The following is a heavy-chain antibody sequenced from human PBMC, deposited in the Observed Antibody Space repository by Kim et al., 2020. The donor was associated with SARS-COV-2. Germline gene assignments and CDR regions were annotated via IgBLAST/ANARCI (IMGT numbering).Heavy chain of an antibody. CDR1: GFTFSSYA. D-gene: IGHD5-12*01. CDR2: ISYDGSNK. CDR3: ARDFNRATVATISVGYYYGMDV. J-gene: IGHJ6*02. Sequence: GGSLRLSCAASGFTFSSYAMHWVRQAPGKGLEWVAVISYDGSNKYYADSVKGRFTISRDNSKNTLYLQMNSLRAEDTAVYYCARDFNRATVATISVGYYYGMDVWGQGTTVTVSS. V-gene: IGHV3-30*04.